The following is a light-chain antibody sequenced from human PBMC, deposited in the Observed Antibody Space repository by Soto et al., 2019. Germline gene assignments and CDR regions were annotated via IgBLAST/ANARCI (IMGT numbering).Light chain of an antibody. Sequence: DIQMTQSRSSLSASVGDRVTIICLASQSVSTRLAWYQQKPGKAPKVLIYDASSWAGGVPSRFTGSGSGTEFTLTISSLQPEDFATYYCQQLHDYPITFGQGTRLEIK. CDR1: QSVSTR. CDR3: QQLHDYPIT. J-gene: IGKJ5*01. V-gene: IGKV1-5*02. CDR2: DAS.